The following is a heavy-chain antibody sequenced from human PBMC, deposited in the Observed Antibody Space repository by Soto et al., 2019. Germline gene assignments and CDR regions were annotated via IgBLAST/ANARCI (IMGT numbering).Heavy chain of an antibody. CDR2: TYTGGNS. CDR3: AREGFPYGLDY. V-gene: IGHV3-53*02. D-gene: IGHD3-10*01. Sequence: VQLVETGGGLIQPGGSLSLSCAASGFNVSSKYMHWVRQAPGKGLEWVSLTYTGGNSFYASSVKGRFIVSRDISKNTLYLQMNSLSAEDTAVYYCAREGFPYGLDYWGQGSLVTVSS. CDR1: GFNVSSKY. J-gene: IGHJ4*02.